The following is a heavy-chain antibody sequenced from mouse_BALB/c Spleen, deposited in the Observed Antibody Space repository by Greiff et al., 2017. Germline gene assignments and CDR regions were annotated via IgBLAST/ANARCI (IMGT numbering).Heavy chain of an antibody. CDR3: ARHYYGSSYGAMDY. Sequence: EVKLVESGGGLVKPGGSLKLSCAASGFAFSSYDMSWVRQTPEKRLEWVAYISSGGGSTYYPDTVKGRFTISRDNAKNTLYLQMSSLKSEDTAMYYCARHYYGSSYGAMDYWGQGTSVTVSS. CDR1: GFAFSSYD. V-gene: IGHV5-12-1*01. J-gene: IGHJ4*01. CDR2: ISSGGGST. D-gene: IGHD1-1*01.